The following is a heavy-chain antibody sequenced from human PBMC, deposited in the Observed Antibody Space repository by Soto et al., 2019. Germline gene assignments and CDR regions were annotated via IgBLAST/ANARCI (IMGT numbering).Heavy chain of an antibody. CDR3: ARGRHYNRGYFQH. CDR1: GGTFSSYA. Sequence: SVKVSCKASGGTFSSYAISWVRQAPGQGLEWMGGIIPIFGTANYAQKFQGRVTITADESTSTAYMELSSLRSEDTAVYYCARGRHYNRGYFQHWGQGTLVTSPQ. J-gene: IGHJ1*01. V-gene: IGHV1-69*13. CDR2: IIPIFGTA. D-gene: IGHD3-10*01.